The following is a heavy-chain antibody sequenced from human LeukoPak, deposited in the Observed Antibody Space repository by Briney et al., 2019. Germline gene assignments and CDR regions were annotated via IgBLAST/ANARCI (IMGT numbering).Heavy chain of an antibody. J-gene: IGHJ4*02. CDR1: GGTFSSYA. CDR2: IIPILGIA. D-gene: IGHD3-22*01. Sequence: ASVKVSCKASGGTFSSYAISWVRQAPGQGLEWMGRIIPILGIANYAQKFQGRVTITADKSTSTAYMELSSLRSEDTAVYYCARVSSGSGYYKSGGDYWGQGTLVTVSS. CDR3: ARVSSGSGYYKSGGDY. V-gene: IGHV1-69*04.